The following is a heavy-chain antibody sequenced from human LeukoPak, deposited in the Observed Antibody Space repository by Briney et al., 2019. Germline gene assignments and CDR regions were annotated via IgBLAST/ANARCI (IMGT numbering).Heavy chain of an antibody. CDR3: AKGSPGYSSGWLDY. Sequence: RASVKVSCTASGYTFTSYGISWVRQAPGQGLEWMGGIIPIFGTANYAQKFQGRVTITADESTSTAYMELSSLRSEDTAVYYCAKGSPGYSSGWLDYWGQGTLVTVSS. V-gene: IGHV1-69*13. J-gene: IGHJ4*02. CDR2: IIPIFGTA. CDR1: GYTFTSYG. D-gene: IGHD6-19*01.